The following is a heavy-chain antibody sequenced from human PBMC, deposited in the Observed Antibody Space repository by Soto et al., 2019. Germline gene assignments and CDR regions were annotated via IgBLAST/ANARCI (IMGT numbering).Heavy chain of an antibody. V-gene: IGHV1-69*12. CDR1: GGTFRSYA. CDR3: ARGVRGPDYYSYGMDV. J-gene: IGHJ6*02. Sequence: QVQLVQSGAEVKKPGSSVKVSCKASGGTFRSYAIIWVRQAPGQGLEWMGGIIPIFGTANYAPKLQGRVTITADESTSTAYMELSSRRSEDTALYYCARGVRGPDYYSYGMDVWGQGTTVTVSS. CDR2: IIPIFGTA. D-gene: IGHD5-12*01.